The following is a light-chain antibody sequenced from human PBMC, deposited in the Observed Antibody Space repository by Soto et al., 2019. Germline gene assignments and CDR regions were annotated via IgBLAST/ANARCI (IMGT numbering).Light chain of an antibody. CDR3: QQSYSSPPLT. CDR1: QSISSY. Sequence: DIQMTQSPSSLSASVGDRVTITCRASQSISSYLNWYQQKPGKAPKILSYAASSLQSGVPSMFSGSGSGTDFTLTISSLQPEDVATYYCQQSYSSPPLTFGGGTKVEIK. CDR2: AAS. J-gene: IGKJ4*01. V-gene: IGKV1-39*01.